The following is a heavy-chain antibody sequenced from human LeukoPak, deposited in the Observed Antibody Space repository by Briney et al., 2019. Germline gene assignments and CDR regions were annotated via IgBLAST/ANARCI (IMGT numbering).Heavy chain of an antibody. Sequence: SQTLSLTCTVSGGSISSGGYYWSWLRQHPGKGLEWIGYIYYSGSTYYNPSLKSRVTISVDTSKNQFSLKLSSVTAADTAVYYCARGRYGDFSMDYWGQRTLVTVSS. CDR3: ARGRYGDFSMDY. CDR2: IYYSGST. CDR1: GGSISSGGYY. J-gene: IGHJ4*02. D-gene: IGHD4-17*01. V-gene: IGHV4-31*03.